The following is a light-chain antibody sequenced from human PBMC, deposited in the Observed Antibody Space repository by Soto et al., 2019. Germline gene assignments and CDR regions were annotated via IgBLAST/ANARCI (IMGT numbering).Light chain of an antibody. V-gene: IGLV2-8*01. J-gene: IGLJ3*02. CDR3: SSYAASNNFYFV. CDR2: EVT. CDR1: SSDVGGYNY. Sequence: QSALPQPPSASGSPGPSVTISCTGTSSDVGGYNYVSWYQQYPGRAPKLMIYEVTKRPSGVPDRFSGSKSGNTASLTVSGLQAEDEADYYCSSYAASNNFYFVFGGGTKVTVL.